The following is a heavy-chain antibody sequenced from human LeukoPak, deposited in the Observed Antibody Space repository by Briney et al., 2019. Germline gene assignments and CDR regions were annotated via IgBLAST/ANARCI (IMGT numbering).Heavy chain of an antibody. CDR2: INPNSGGT. D-gene: IGHD3/OR15-3a*01. V-gene: IGHV1-2*02. CDR1: GYTFTGYY. CDR3: ARENPLPDWGFNDY. Sequence: ASVKVSCKASGYTFTGYYMHWVRQAPGQGLEWMGWINPNSGGTNYAQKFQGRVTMTRDTSISTAYMELSRLRSDDTAVYYCARENPLPDWGFNDYWGQGTLVTVSS. J-gene: IGHJ4*02.